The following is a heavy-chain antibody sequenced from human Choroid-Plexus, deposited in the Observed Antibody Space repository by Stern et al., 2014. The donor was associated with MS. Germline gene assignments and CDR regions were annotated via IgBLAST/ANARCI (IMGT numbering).Heavy chain of an antibody. D-gene: IGHD2/OR15-2a*01. J-gene: IGHJ5*02. CDR1: GFTFGSCA. CDR2: VSHDGSYK. CDR3: AKDRQYLTYFFDH. V-gene: IGHV3-30*18. Sequence: VQLVESGGGVVQPGRPLRLSCVASGFTFGSCAMHWVRQAPGKGLEWVGGVSHDGSYKYYADSVTGRFTISRDNSQNTLYMQMSSLRPEDTAVYYCAKDRQYLTYFFDHWGQGSLVTVSS.